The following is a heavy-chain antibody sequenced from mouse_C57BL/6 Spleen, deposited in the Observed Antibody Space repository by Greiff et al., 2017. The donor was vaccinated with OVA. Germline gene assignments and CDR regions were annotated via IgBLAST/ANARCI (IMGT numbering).Heavy chain of an antibody. CDR2: LDPSDSYT. CDR3: ARGSSYGYFDV. D-gene: IGHD1-1*01. Sequence: VQLQQPGAELVMPGASVKLSCKASGYTFTSYWMHWVKQRPGQGLEWIGELDPSDSYTNYNQKFKGKSTLTVDKSSSTAYMQLSSLTSEDSAVYYCARGSSYGYFDVWGTGTTVTVSS. V-gene: IGHV1-69*01. J-gene: IGHJ1*03. CDR1: GYTFTSYW.